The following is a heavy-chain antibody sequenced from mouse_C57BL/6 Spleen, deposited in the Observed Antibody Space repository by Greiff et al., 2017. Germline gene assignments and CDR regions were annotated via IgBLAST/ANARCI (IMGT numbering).Heavy chain of an antibody. CDR1: GFTFSDYG. CDR3: AKTPYWYFDV. J-gene: IGHJ1*03. V-gene: IGHV5-17*01. CDR2: ISSGSSTI. Sequence: EVKLLESGGGLVKPGGSLKLSCAASGFTFSDYGMHWVRQAPEKGLEWVAYISSGSSTIYYADTVKGRFTISRDNAKNTLFLQMTSLRSEDTAMYYCAKTPYWYFDVWGTGTTVTVSS.